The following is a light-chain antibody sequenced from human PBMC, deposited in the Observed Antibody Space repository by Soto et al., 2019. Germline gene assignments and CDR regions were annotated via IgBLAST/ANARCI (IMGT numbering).Light chain of an antibody. CDR1: QSVSSN. CDR2: GTS. J-gene: IGKJ1*01. CDR3: QQYNNWPPMA. V-gene: IGKV3-15*01. Sequence: EIVMTQSPATLSVSPGERATLSCRASQSVSSNLAWYQQKPGQDPRLLIYGTSTRATGIPARFRGSGSGTEFTLTISSLQAEDFAVYYCQQYNNWPPMAFGQGTKVEIK.